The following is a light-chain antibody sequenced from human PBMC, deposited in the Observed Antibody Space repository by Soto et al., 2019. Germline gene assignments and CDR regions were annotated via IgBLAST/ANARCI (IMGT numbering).Light chain of an antibody. V-gene: IGLV2-11*01. CDR1: SSDVGGYNY. CDR3: CSYAGSYTYV. J-gene: IGLJ1*01. Sequence: QSVLTQPRSVSGSPGQSVTISCTGTSSDVGGYNYVSWYQQHPGKAPKLMIYDVSKRPSGVPDRFSGSKSGNTASLTIFGLQAEVEADYFCCSYAGSYTYVFGTGTKLTVL. CDR2: DVS.